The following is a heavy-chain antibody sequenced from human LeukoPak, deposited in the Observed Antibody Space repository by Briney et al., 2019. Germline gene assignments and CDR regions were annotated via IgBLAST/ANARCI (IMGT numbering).Heavy chain of an antibody. Sequence: GGSLKPSFTASGLIFNNFALIGFGQPPGKGLNWVSAISNDGGGTTYADFVKGRFTISRDNSKNTLFLQMNSLRAEDTALYYCAKGSSGYFADLWGQGTLVAVSS. D-gene: IGHD3-22*01. CDR1: GLIFNNFA. J-gene: IGHJ5*02. CDR2: ISNDGGGT. V-gene: IGHV3-23*01. CDR3: AKGSSGYFADL.